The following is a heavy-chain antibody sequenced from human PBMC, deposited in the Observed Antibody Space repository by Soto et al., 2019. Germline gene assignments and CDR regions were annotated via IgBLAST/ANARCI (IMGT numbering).Heavy chain of an antibody. J-gene: IGHJ6*02. CDR1: GFTFSSYA. V-gene: IGHV3-23*01. CDR2: ISGSGGNTI. CDR3: AKAVFGVVPNYYYGMDV. D-gene: IGHD3-3*01. Sequence: PGGSLRLSCAASGFTFSSYAMSWVRQAPGKGLEWVSAISGSGGNTIYYADSVKGRFTISRDNAENSLFLQMNSLRAEDTAVYYCAKAVFGVVPNYYYGMDVWGQGTTVTVSS.